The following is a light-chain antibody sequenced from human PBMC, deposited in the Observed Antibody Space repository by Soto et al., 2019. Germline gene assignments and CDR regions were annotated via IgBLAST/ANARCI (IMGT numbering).Light chain of an antibody. J-gene: IGLJ1*01. CDR1: SSNIGAGYD. CDR3: QSYDSSLRGLSYV. V-gene: IGLV1-40*01. Sequence: QSVLTQPPSVSGAPGQRVTISCTGSSSNIGAGYDVHWYQQLPGTAPKLLIYGNSHRPSGVPDRFSGSKSGTSAPLAITGLQAEDEADYCCQSYDSSLRGLSYVFVSGTKVTVL. CDR2: GNS.